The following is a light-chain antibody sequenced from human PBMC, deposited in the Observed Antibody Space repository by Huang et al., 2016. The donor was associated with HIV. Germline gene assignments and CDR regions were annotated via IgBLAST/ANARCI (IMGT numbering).Light chain of an antibody. CDR3: QQRSNWPLT. CDR1: QSVSSY. CDR2: DAS. V-gene: IGKV3-11*01. Sequence: EIVLTQSPATLSLSPGERATLSCRASQSVSSYLALYQQKPGQAPRLLIYDASNRATGIPARFSGSGSGTDFTLTISSLEPEDFAVYYCQQRSNWPLTFGPGTKVDIK. J-gene: IGKJ3*01.